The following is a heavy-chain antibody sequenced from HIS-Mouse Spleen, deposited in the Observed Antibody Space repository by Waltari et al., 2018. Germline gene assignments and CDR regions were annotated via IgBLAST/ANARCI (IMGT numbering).Heavy chain of an antibody. CDR2: IKQEGSEK. V-gene: IGHV3-7*01. CDR3: ARDMPFIDY. D-gene: IGHD2-2*01. Sequence: EVQLVESGGGLVQPGGSLRLSCAASGFTFSSYWMRWVRQAPGKWLGGVANIKQEGSEKYYVDSVKGRFTISRDNAKNSLYLQMNSLRAEDTAVYYCARDMPFIDYWGQGTLVTVSS. CDR1: GFTFSSYW. J-gene: IGHJ4*02.